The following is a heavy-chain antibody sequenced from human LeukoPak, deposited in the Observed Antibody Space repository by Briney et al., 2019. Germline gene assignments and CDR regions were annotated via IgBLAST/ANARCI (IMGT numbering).Heavy chain of an antibody. V-gene: IGHV1-18*01. CDR1: GYTFTSYG. J-gene: IGHJ3*02. CDR3: ATSLAVAGTGAFDI. Sequence: ASVKVSCKASGYTFTSYGISWVRQAPGQGLEWMGWISAYNGNTNYAQKFQGRVTMTEDTSTDTAYMELSSLRSEDTAVYYCATSLAVAGTGAFDIWGQGTMVTVSS. D-gene: IGHD6-19*01. CDR2: ISAYNGNT.